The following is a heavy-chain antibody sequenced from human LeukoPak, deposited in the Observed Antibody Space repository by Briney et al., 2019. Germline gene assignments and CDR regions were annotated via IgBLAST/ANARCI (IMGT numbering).Heavy chain of an antibody. CDR2: INHSGST. V-gene: IGHV4-34*01. J-gene: IGHJ4*02. CDR1: GGSFSGYY. Sequence: SETLSLTCAVYGGSFSGYYWSWIRQPPGKGLEWIGEINHSGSTNYDPSLKSRVTISVDTSKNQFSLKLSSVTAADTAVYYCARGSTPDYWGQGTLVTVSS. CDR3: ARGSTPDY.